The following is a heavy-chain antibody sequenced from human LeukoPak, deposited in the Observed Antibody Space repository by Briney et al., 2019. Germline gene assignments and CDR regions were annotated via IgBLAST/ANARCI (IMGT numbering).Heavy chain of an antibody. CDR1: GYTFTGYY. CDR3: ARPHCSGTSCYAETQNWFDP. D-gene: IGHD2-2*01. Sequence: GASVKVSCKASGYTFTGYYMHWVRQAPGQGLEWMGRINPNSGGTNYAQKFQGRVTMTRDTSISTAYMELSRLRSDDTAVYYCARPHCSGTSCYAETQNWFDPWGQGTLVTVSS. V-gene: IGHV1-2*06. J-gene: IGHJ5*02. CDR2: INPNSGGT.